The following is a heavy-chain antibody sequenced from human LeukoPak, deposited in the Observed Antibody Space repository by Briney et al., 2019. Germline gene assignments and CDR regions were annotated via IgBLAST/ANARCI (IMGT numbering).Heavy chain of an antibody. CDR1: GFTFDDYG. D-gene: IGHD2-2*02. J-gene: IGHJ3*02. Sequence: GGSLRLSCAASGFTFDDYGMSWVRQAPGKGLEWVSGINWNGGSTGYADSVKGRFTISRDNAKNSLYLQMNSLRAEDTALYHCARVEGYCSSTSCYKGGAFDIWGQGTMVTVSS. CDR3: ARVEGYCSSTSCYKGGAFDI. CDR2: INWNGGST. V-gene: IGHV3-20*01.